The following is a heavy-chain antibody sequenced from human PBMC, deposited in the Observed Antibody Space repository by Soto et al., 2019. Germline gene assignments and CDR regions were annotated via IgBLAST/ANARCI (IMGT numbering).Heavy chain of an antibody. J-gene: IGHJ3*02. Sequence: ASVKVSCKASGYTFTGHYMHWVRQAPGQGLEWMGWINPNSGGTNYAQKFQGWVTMTRETSISTAYMELSRLRSDDTAVYYCARDLRGIAAAGTDAFDIWGQGTMVTVSS. CDR2: INPNSGGT. V-gene: IGHV1-2*04. CDR3: ARDLRGIAAAGTDAFDI. D-gene: IGHD6-13*01. CDR1: GYTFTGHY.